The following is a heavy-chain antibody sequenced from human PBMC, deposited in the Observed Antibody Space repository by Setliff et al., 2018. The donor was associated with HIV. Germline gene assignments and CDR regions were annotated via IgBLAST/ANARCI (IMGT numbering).Heavy chain of an antibody. V-gene: IGHV1-2*02. D-gene: IGHD3-10*02. CDR3: ARDMFEIWERSLAKGDEFDH. Sequence: GASVKVSCKASGYTFIGHYIHWVRQAPGQGLEWMGWINPNSGDTKYAQKFQDRVSLTRDTSLSTAYMELSSLTSDDTAIYYCARDMFEIWERSLAKGDEFDHWGQGTLVTVSS. CDR1: GYTFIGHY. CDR2: INPNSGDT. J-gene: IGHJ5*02.